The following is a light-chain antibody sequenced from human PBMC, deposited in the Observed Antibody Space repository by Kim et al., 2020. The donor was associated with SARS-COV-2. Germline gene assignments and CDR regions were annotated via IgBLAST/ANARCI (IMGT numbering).Light chain of an antibody. J-gene: IGKJ1*01. CDR2: GAF. CDR1: QGISNY. V-gene: IGKV1-9*01. CDR3: QQFNVYPRT. Sequence: ASVGDRVTITCRATQGISNYLAWYRQNPDKAPKLLIYGAFTLQSGVPSRFSGSGSGTEFTLTISSLQPEDFATYSCQQFNVYPRTFGQGTKVDIK.